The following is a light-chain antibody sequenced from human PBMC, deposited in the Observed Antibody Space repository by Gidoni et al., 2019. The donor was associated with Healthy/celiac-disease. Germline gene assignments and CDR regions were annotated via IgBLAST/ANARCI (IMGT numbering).Light chain of an antibody. CDR3: AAWDDSLSGPNWV. CDR2: RNN. J-gene: IGLJ3*02. Sequence: QSVLTPPPSASGTPGQRVTISCSGSSSNIGSNYVYWYQQLPGTAPKRLIYRNNQRPSGVPDRFSGSKSGTSASLAISGLRSEDESDYYCAAWDDSLSGPNWVFGGGTKLTVL. V-gene: IGLV1-47*01. CDR1: SSNIGSNY.